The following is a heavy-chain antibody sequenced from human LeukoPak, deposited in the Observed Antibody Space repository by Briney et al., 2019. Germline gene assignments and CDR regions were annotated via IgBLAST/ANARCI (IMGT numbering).Heavy chain of an antibody. Sequence: PGGSLRLSCAASRFTFSNAWMSWVRQAPGKGLEWVGRIKGKTDGGTADYAAPVKGRFTISRDDSKNTLYLQMNSLKTEDTAVYYCARGGPSSGANYWGQGTLVTVSS. D-gene: IGHD6-19*01. CDR3: ARGGPSSGANY. CDR2: IKGKTDGGTA. CDR1: RFTFSNAW. V-gene: IGHV3-15*01. J-gene: IGHJ4*02.